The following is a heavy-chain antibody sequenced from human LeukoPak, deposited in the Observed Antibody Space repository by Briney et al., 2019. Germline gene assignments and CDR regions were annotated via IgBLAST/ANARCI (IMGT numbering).Heavy chain of an antibody. Sequence: GGALRLSCVGSGFTFCDYRMTWVDQAPGKGLEWVANIKPDANEKQYVDSVEGRFTISRDNAKNSLYLQMNNLRADDTAVYYCARHTTLDPWGRGALVSVSS. D-gene: IGHD1-14*01. V-gene: IGHV3-7*01. CDR3: ARHTTLDP. J-gene: IGHJ5*02. CDR2: IKPDANEK. CDR1: GFTFCDYR.